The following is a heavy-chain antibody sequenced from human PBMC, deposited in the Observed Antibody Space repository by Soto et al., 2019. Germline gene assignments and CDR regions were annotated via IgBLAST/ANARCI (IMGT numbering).Heavy chain of an antibody. CDR1: GFTFSSYG. D-gene: IGHD3-3*01. CDR2: IWYDGSNK. Sequence: GGSLRLSCAASGFTFSSYGMHWVRQAPGKGLEWVAVIWYDGSNKYYADSVKGRFTISRDNSKNTLYLQMNSLRAEDTAVYYCARDPSTIFGVPDAFDIWGQGTMVTVSS. V-gene: IGHV3-33*08. J-gene: IGHJ3*02. CDR3: ARDPSTIFGVPDAFDI.